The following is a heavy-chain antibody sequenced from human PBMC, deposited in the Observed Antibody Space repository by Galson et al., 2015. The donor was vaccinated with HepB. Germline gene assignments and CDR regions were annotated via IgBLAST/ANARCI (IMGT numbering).Heavy chain of an antibody. CDR1: GYTFTSYE. CDR2: MNPSSGNT. D-gene: IGHD6-13*01. V-gene: IGHV1-8*01. J-gene: IGHJ5*02. CDR3: ARFPDSGSWSRFDP. Sequence: SVKVSCKASGYTFTSYEINWVRQASGQGLGWMGYMNPSSGNTGYAQKFQGRVTMTRDTSISVAYMELRSLRPEDTAMNYCARFPDSGSWSRFDPWGQGTLVTVAS.